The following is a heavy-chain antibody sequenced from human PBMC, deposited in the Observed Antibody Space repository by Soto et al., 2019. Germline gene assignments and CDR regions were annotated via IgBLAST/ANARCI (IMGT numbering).Heavy chain of an antibody. CDR2: ISGSGGDT. D-gene: IGHD6-6*01. Sequence: EVQLLESGGGLVQPGGSLRLSCAASGFTFSSYAMNWVRQAPGKGLEWVSTISGSGGDTYYADSVKGRFSISRDNSRYTLSLQMDSLRAEDTGVYYCAKGGRSSSGLDFDYWGQGTLVTVSS. CDR3: AKGGRSSSGLDFDY. V-gene: IGHV3-23*01. CDR1: GFTFSSYA. J-gene: IGHJ4*02.